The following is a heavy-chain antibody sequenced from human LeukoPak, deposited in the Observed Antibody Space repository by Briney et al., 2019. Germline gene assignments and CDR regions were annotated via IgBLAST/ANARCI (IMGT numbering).Heavy chain of an antibody. V-gene: IGHV5-51*01. D-gene: IGHD1-26*01. CDR1: GYRFISYW. J-gene: IGHJ3*02. CDR2: IYPGGSDT. CDR3: ARLDGATNAFDI. Sequence: GEPRKISCKGSGYRFISYWIGWVGQMPGKGLEWMGIIYPGGSDTRYSPSFQGQVTISADKSISTAYLQWSSLKASDTAMYYCARLDGATNAFDIWGQGTMVTVSS.